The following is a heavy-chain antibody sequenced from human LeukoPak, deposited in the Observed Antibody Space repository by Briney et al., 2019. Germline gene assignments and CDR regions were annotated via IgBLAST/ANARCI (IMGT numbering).Heavy chain of an antibody. CDR2: IRSKAYRGTA. J-gene: IGHJ4*02. CDR1: GFTVSYYA. Sequence: GGSLRLSYTTSGFTVSYYALTWVRQAPGKGLEGVGFIRSKAYRGTAEYAASVKGRFTISKDDSKSIPDVQMNDLKTEGTAVYFCSSGGIDCRGHSGYSVSLDQWGQGALVTVSS. D-gene: IGHD2-15*01. CDR3: SSGGIDCRGHSGYSVSLDQ. V-gene: IGHV3-49*04.